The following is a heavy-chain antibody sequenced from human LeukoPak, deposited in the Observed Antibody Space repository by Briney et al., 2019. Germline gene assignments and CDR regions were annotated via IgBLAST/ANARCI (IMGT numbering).Heavy chain of an antibody. CDR2: ITGSGSFV. D-gene: IGHD6-6*01. J-gene: IGHJ5*02. CDR3: ARDSSGPWFDP. CDR1: GFISNNYI. V-gene: IGHV3-21*01. Sequence: GGSLRLSCAVSGFISNNYIMNGVRQAPGKGLEWVSSITGSGSFVYYADSVKGRFTISRDNAKNSLFLQMNSLRAEDTAVYYCARDSSGPWFDPWGQGTLVTVSS.